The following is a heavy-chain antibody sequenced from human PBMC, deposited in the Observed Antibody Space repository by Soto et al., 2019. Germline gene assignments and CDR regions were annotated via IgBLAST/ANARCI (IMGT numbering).Heavy chain of an antibody. CDR1: GDTIRIYY. J-gene: IGHJ3*02. CDR2: IYYSGST. D-gene: IGHD3-9*01. Sequence: SDSLALTRTVSGDTIRIYYCSWSRQKQGKRLEWIGYIYYSGSTNYNPSLKSRVTISVDTSKNQFSLKLSSVTAADTAVYYCARRGLRYFDWLLPGAFDILGQGTMVTVSS. V-gene: IGHV4-59*08. CDR3: ARRGLRYFDWLLPGAFDI.